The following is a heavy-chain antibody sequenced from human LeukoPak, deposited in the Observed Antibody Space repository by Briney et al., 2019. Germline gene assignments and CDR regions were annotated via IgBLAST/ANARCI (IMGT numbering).Heavy chain of an antibody. CDR2: VYYSGST. CDR3: ARGPHITYYYYYYMDV. J-gene: IGHJ6*03. V-gene: IGHV4-59*01. CDR1: GGSINSYY. D-gene: IGHD1-14*01. Sequence: SETLSLTCTVSGGSINSYYWSWIRQPPGKGLEWIGYVYYSGSTDYNPSLKSRVTISVDTSKNQISLKLSSVTAADTAVYYCARGPHITYYYYYYMDVWAKGTTVTISS.